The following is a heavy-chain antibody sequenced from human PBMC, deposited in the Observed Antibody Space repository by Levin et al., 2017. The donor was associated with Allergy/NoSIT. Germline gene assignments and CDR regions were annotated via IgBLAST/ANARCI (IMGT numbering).Heavy chain of an antibody. CDR2: ISRSGNTI. D-gene: IGHD2-15*01. CDR1: GFTLSNFE. Sequence: RGSLRLSCAASGFTLSNFEMNWVRQAPGKGLECVSYISRSGNTIYYADSVKGRFTISRDNAKNSLYLQMNSLRAEDTAVYYCARGHRYCSGGSCFLCDSWGQGTLVTVSS. CDR3: ARGHRYCSGGSCFLCDS. J-gene: IGHJ4*02. V-gene: IGHV3-48*03.